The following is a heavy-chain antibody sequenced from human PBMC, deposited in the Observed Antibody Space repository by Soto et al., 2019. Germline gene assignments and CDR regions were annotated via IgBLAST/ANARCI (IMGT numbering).Heavy chain of an antibody. CDR2: IYYSGST. D-gene: IGHD3-22*01. Sequence: PSETLSLTCTVSGGSISSGDYYWSWIRQPPGKGLEWIGYIYYSGSTNYNPSLKSRVTISVDTSKNQFSLKLSSVTAADTAVYYCARGDSSGYYHSDYWGQGTLVTVSS. J-gene: IGHJ4*02. CDR1: GGSISSGDYY. V-gene: IGHV4-61*08. CDR3: ARGDSSGYYHSDY.